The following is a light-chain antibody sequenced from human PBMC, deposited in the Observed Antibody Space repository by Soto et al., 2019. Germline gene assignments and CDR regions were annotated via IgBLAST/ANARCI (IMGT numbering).Light chain of an antibody. CDR3: SSYAGGNNVV. J-gene: IGLJ2*01. CDR2: EVS. CDR1: SSDVGGYNY. Sequence: QSALSQPPSASGSPGQSVTISCTGTSSDVGGYNYVSWYQQHPGKAPKLMIYEVSKRPSGVPDRFSGSKSGNTASLTVSGLQAEDDSDYYCSSYAGGNNVVFGGGTKLTVL. V-gene: IGLV2-8*01.